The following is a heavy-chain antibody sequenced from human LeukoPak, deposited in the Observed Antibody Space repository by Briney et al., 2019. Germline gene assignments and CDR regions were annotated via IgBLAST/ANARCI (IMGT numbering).Heavy chain of an antibody. D-gene: IGHD5-24*01. CDR1: GGSISSYY. CDR2: IYYRGST. V-gene: IGHV4-59*01. CDR3: ARGKMDFDY. J-gene: IGHJ4*02. Sequence: SETLSLTCTVPGGSISSYYWSCIRQPPGKGLEWIGYIYYRGSTNYNPSLKSRVTISIDTSKNQVSLKLSSVTAADTAVYYCARGKMDFDYWGQGTLVTVSS.